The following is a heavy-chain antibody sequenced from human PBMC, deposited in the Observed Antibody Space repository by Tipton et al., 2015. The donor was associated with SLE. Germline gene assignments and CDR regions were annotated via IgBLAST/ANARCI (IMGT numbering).Heavy chain of an antibody. CDR3: ARRGYCTGGVCSRIAAAGPGYYGMDV. D-gene: IGHD2-8*02. CDR1: GASITSFY. CDR2: IYYSGDT. J-gene: IGHJ6*02. V-gene: IGHV4-59*12. Sequence: TLSLTCTVSGASITSFYWNWIRQPPGKGLEWIGYIYYSGDTNYNPSLTSRVTISVDTSKNQFFLTLSSVTAADTAVYYCARRGYCTGGVCSRIAAAGPGYYGMDVWGQGTTVTVSS.